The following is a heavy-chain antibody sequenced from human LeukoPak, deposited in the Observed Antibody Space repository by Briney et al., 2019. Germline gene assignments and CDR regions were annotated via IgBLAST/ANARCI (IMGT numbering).Heavy chain of an antibody. J-gene: IGHJ4*02. CDR2: ISDDGSNK. D-gene: IGHD2-2*01. CDR3: AKASIVVVPAAIVGDY. Sequence: GGSLRLSCAASGFTFSDFAMHWVRQAPGKGLEWVAVISDDGSNKYYADSVKGRSTISRDNSRNTLFLRMNSLRSEDAAVYYCAKASIVVVPAAIVGDYWGQGTLVTVSS. V-gene: IGHV3-30-3*01. CDR1: GFTFSDFA.